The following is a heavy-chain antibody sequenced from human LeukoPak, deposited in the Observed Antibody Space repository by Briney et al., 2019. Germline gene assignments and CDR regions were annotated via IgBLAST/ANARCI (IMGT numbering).Heavy chain of an antibody. V-gene: IGHV1-69*05. CDR1: GYTFTGYY. J-gene: IGHJ4*02. CDR2: IIPIFGTA. Sequence: AASVKVSCKASGYTFTGYYMHWVRQAPGQGLEWMGGIIPIFGTANYAQKFQGRVTITTDESTSTAYMELSSLRSEDTAVYYCAILLGGYCSSTSCFGRDYWGQGTLVTVSS. CDR3: AILLGGYCSSTSCFGRDY. D-gene: IGHD2-2*01.